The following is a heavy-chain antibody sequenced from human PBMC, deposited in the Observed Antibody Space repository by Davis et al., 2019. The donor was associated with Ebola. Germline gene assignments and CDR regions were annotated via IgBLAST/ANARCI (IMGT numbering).Heavy chain of an antibody. CDR1: GGSISSNNW. CDR3: ARDPNQYSSSSAY. J-gene: IGHJ4*02. D-gene: IGHD6-6*01. CDR2: IYHSGTT. Sequence: MPSETLSLTCGVSGGSISSNNWWSWVRQPPGKGLEWIGEIYHSGTTNYNPSLKSRVTISVDKSKNQFSLKLSSVTAADTAVYYCARDPNQYSSSSAYWGQGTLVTVSS. V-gene: IGHV4-4*02.